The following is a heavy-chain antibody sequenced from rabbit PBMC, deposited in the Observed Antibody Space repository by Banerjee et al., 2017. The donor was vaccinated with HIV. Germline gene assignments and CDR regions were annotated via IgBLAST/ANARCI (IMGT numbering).Heavy chain of an antibody. V-gene: IGHV1S40*01. CDR3: VREAGYSGYGDANL. J-gene: IGHJ4*01. CDR2: IDTTSVNT. Sequence: QSLEESGGDLVKPGASLTLTCQASGFDFSSSYYMCWVRQAPGKGLELIACIDTTSVNTADATWAKGRFTISKTSSTTVTLQMTSLTVADTATYFCVREAGYSGYGDANLWGQGTLVTVS. CDR1: GFDFSSSYY. D-gene: IGHD7-1*01.